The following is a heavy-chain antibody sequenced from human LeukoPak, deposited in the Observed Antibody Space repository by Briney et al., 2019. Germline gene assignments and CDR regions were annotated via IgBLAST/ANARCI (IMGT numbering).Heavy chain of an antibody. CDR2: IYYSGST. CDR3: ARGVYSYGYGIYFDY. CDR1: GGSISSYY. Sequence: PSETLSLTCTVSGGSISSYYWSWIRQLPGKGLEWIGYIYYSGSTNYNPSLKSRVTTSVDTSKNQFSLKLSSVTAADTAVYYCARGVYSYGYGIYFDYWGQGTLVTVSS. V-gene: IGHV4-59*01. D-gene: IGHD5-18*01. J-gene: IGHJ4*02.